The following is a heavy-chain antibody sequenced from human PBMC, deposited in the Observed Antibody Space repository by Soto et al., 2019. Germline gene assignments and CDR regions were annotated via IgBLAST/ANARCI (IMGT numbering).Heavy chain of an antibody. CDR3: SRDQGLGAGYFAL. J-gene: IGHJ2*01. CDR1: GGSVSSGTYY. V-gene: IGHV4-61*01. CDR2: IYTGSP. Sequence: QVQLQESGPGQVKPSETLFLTCTVSGGSVSSGTYYWSWIRQPAGKGLEWMGYIYTGSPNYNPSLESRAPISVDTSRTQFSLMLSSVTAADTAVYYCSRDQGLGAGYFALWGRGPVVTVSS. D-gene: IGHD7-27*01.